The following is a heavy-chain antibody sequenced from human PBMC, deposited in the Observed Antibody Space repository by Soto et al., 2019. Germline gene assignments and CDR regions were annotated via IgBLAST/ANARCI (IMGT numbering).Heavy chain of an antibody. CDR3: ARRLARGVIGWFDP. CDR2: LYYTGRT. D-gene: IGHD3-10*01. J-gene: IGHJ5*02. V-gene: IGHV4-39*02. Sequence: PSETLSLTCTVSGGSISSGTYYWGWIRQPPGKGLEWIGSLYYTGRTYYSPSLKSRVTISVDTSKNHFSLNLNSVTAAYTAVYYCARRLARGVIGWFDPCGQGTLVTVSS. CDR1: GGSISSGTYY.